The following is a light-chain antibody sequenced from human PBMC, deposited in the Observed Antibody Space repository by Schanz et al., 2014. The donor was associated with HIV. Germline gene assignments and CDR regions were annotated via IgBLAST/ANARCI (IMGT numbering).Light chain of an antibody. J-gene: IGLJ1*01. CDR1: TSSIKTNT. Sequence: QSVLTQPPSASGTPGQRVTISCSGSTSSIKTNTVNWFQQLPGTAPKLLIYNTYHRPSGVPDRFSGSKSGTSASLAISGLQSEDESDYYCAAWDEGLKGLVFGTGTKLTVL. V-gene: IGLV1-44*01. CDR3: AAWDEGLKGLV. CDR2: NTY.